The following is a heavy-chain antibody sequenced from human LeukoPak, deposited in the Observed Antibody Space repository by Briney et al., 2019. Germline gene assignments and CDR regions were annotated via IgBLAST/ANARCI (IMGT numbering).Heavy chain of an antibody. J-gene: IGHJ3*02. CDR1: GFTFSSYA. Sequence: GGSLRLSCAASGFTFSSYAMSWVRQAPGKGLEWVSAISGSGGDTYYADSVKGRLTVSRDNSKNTLYLQMNGLRAEDTAVYYCARVAWPDAFDIWGQGTMVTVS. CDR3: ARVAWPDAFDI. CDR2: ISGSGGDT. V-gene: IGHV3-23*01. D-gene: IGHD5-24*01.